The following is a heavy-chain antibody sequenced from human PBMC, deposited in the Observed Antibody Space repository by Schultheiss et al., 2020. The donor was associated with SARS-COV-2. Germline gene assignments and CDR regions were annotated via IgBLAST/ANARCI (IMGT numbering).Heavy chain of an antibody. CDR1: AGSISSSSYY. CDR3: AREGIAVAGTRGLVIDY. D-gene: IGHD6-19*01. V-gene: IGHV4-61*01. J-gene: IGHJ4*02. Sequence: SETLSLTCTVSAGSISSSSYYWGWIRQAPGKGLEWIGYIYYSGSTNYNPSLKSRVTISVDTSKNQFSLKLSSVTAADTAVYYCAREGIAVAGTRGLVIDYWGQGTLVTVSS. CDR2: IYYSGST.